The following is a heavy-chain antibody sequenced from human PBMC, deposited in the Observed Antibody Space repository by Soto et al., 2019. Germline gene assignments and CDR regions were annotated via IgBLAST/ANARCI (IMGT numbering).Heavy chain of an antibody. V-gene: IGHV4-39*01. CDR3: ARHGTLFRPVDI. Sequence: QLQLQESGPGLVKPSETLSLTCTVSGGSISSSSYYWGWIRQPPGKGLEWIGSIYYSGSTFYNPSLKRRVTISVDTSNNPFSLKLNSVTAADTAVYYCARHGTLFRPVDIWGQGTMVTVSS. CDR1: GGSISSSSYY. J-gene: IGHJ3*02. CDR2: IYYSGST. D-gene: IGHD3-3*01.